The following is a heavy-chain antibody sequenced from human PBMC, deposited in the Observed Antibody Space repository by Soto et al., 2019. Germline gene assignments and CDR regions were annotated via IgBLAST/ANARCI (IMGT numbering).Heavy chain of an antibody. D-gene: IGHD3-16*01. J-gene: IGHJ4*02. CDR3: AHKGGGDRILDY. CDR1: GFSLSASGVG. Sequence: QITLKESGPTLVKPTQTLTLTCTFSGFSLSASGVGVGWIRQPPGKALEWLAIIYWDDAKHYSPSLKSSLTNTKDPSKNQVVLKKTKMDPVDTAKYYRAHKGGGDRILDYWGQGTLVTVSS. V-gene: IGHV2-5*02. CDR2: IYWDDAK.